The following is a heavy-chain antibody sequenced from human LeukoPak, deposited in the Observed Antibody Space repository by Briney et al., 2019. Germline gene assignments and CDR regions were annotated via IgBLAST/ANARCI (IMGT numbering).Heavy chain of an antibody. V-gene: IGHV3-7*02. CDR3: ARRGITISGVLVYHYSGLDV. J-gene: IGHJ6*02. D-gene: IGHD3-3*01. Sequence: GGSLRLSCAGSGFTFSSHWMSWVRQAPGKGLEWVASIKDDGSEKHFLDSVNGRFAISRDNAKNSLYLQMSSLRAEDTAVYYCARRGITISGVLVYHYSGLDVWGQGTTVTVSS. CDR1: GFTFSSHW. CDR2: IKDDGSEK.